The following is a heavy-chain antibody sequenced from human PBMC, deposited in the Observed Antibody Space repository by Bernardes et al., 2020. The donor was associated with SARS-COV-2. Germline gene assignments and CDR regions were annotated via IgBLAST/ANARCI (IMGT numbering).Heavy chain of an antibody. D-gene: IGHD3-10*01. CDR2: ISGSGGST. V-gene: IGHV3-23*01. CDR3: AKDYHYYGSGSYSY. CDR1: GFTFSSYA. J-gene: IGHJ4*02. Sequence: GGSLRLSCAASGFTFSSYAMSWVRQAPGKGLEWVSAISGSGGSTYYADSVKGRFTISRDNSKNTLYLQMNSLRAEDTAVYYCAKDYHYYGSGSYSYWGQGTLVTVSS.